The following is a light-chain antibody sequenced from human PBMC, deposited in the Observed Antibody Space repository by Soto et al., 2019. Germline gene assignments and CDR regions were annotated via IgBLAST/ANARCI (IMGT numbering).Light chain of an antibody. V-gene: IGKV3-15*01. CDR1: QSVSSY. CDR3: QQYNNWPPVT. CDR2: GAS. Sequence: EIVMTQSPATLSVSPGERATLSYRASQSVSSYVAWYQQKPGQAPRLLISGASTRATGIPARFSGSGSGTEFTLTISSLQSEDFAVYYCQQYNNWPPVTFGQGTKVDIK. J-gene: IGKJ1*01.